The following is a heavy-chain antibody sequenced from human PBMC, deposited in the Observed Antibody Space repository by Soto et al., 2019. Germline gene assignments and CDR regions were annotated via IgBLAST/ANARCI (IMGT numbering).Heavy chain of an antibody. J-gene: IGHJ3*01. CDR1: GFTFSDYW. D-gene: IGHD3-10*01. V-gene: IGHV3-74*01. Sequence: EVQLVESGGGLVQPGGSLRLSCAASGFTFSDYWIHWVRQAPGKGLVWVSRIKFDGSSANYANSVKGRFTISRDNAKDKVYLQMNSLGAEDTAVYYCARGVRGHYGFEVWGQGTMVTVSS. CDR3: ARGVRGHYGFEV. CDR2: IKFDGSSA.